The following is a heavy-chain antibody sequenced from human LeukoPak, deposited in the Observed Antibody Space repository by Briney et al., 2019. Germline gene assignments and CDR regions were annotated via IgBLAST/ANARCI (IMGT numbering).Heavy chain of an antibody. CDR1: GFTFSGST. V-gene: IGHV3-73*01. D-gene: IGHD1-26*01. CDR2: IRSKANNYAT. J-gene: IGHJ6*02. CDR3: IRGAASGSYYGMDV. Sequence: PGGSLRLSCAASGFTFSGSTMHWVRQASGKGLEWVGRIRSKANNYATAYATSVKGRFTLSRDDSKNTAYLQMNSLKTEDTVVYYCIRGAASGSYYGMDVWGQGTTVTVSS.